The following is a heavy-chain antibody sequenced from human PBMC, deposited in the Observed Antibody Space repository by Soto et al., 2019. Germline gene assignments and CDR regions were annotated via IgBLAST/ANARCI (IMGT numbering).Heavy chain of an antibody. J-gene: IGHJ4*02. CDR2: IYYSGST. D-gene: IGHD6-19*01. CDR1: GGSLSSYY. CDR3: ARGGLRGYSSGWYSL. V-gene: IGHV4-59*01. Sequence: ASETLSLTCTVSGGSLSSYYWSWVRPPPGKGLEWIGYIYYSGSTNYNPPLKSRVTISVDTPKNQFSLKRSSVTAADTAVYYCARGGLRGYSSGWYSLWGQGTLVTVSS.